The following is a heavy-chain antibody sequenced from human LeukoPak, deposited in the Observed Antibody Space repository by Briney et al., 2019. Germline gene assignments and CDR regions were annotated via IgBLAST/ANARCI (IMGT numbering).Heavy chain of an antibody. CDR3: ARVEGVAGPEGYYFDY. CDR2: IYYSGST. J-gene: IGHJ4*02. Sequence: GSLRLSCAVSGITLSNYGMSWVRQAPGKGLEWIGSIYYSGSTYYNPSLKSRVTISVDTSKNQFSLKLSSVTAADTAVYYCARVEGVAGPEGYYFDYWGQGTLVTVSS. D-gene: IGHD6-19*01. V-gene: IGHV4-39*01. CDR1: GITLSNYG.